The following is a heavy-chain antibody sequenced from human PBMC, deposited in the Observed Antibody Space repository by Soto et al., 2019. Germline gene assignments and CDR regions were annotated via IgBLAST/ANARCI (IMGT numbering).Heavy chain of an antibody. V-gene: IGHV4-31*03. D-gene: IGHD2-15*01. Sequence: QVQLQESGPGLVKPSQTLSLTCTVSGDSISSDDCYWSGRRQHPGKGLEWIGYIYHSGNTYYNPSLKSRVTISADTSKNQVSLTVSSVTAADTAVYYCAREAAVEGMDVWGQGTTVTVS. CDR2: IYHSGNT. CDR3: AREAAVEGMDV. J-gene: IGHJ6*02. CDR1: GDSISSDDCY.